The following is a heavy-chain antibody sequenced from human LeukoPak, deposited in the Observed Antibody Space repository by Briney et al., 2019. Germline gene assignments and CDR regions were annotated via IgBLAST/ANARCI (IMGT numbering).Heavy chain of an antibody. CDR3: ARDEGPSYYYYGMDV. Sequence: ASVKVSCKASGYTFTSYGISWVRQAPGQGLEWMGWISAYNGNTDYAQKLQGRVTMTTDTSTSTAYMELRSLRSDDTAVYYCARDEGPSYYYYGMDVWGQGTTVTVSS. J-gene: IGHJ6*02. CDR2: ISAYNGNT. V-gene: IGHV1-18*01. CDR1: GYTFTSYG.